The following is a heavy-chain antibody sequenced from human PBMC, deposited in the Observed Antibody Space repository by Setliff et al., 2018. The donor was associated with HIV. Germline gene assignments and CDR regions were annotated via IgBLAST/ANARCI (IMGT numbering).Heavy chain of an antibody. Sequence: ASVKVSCKASGYNFTSHDINWVRQAPGQGLEWMGWMNPKSGNTGYARKFQGRVTMTRDTSISTAYMELRGLTSDDTAIYYCARDRGHCSGGYCYRPLLYYFYYMDVWGKGATVTVSS. J-gene: IGHJ6*03. CDR1: GYNFTSHD. CDR3: ARDRGHCSGGYCYRPLLYYFYYMDV. D-gene: IGHD2-15*01. V-gene: IGHV1-8*01. CDR2: MNPKSGNT.